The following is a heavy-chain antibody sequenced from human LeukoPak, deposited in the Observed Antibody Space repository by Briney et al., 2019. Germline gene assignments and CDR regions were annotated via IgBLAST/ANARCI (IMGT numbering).Heavy chain of an antibody. Sequence: PSETLSLTCAVYGGSFSGYYWSWIRQPPGKGLEWIGYIYYSGSTNYNPSLKSRVTISVDTSKNQFSLKLSSVTAADTAVYYCARWTSNYFLSYFDYWGQGTLVTVSS. D-gene: IGHD4-11*01. CDR1: GGSFSGYY. J-gene: IGHJ4*02. CDR2: IYYSGST. V-gene: IGHV4-59*01. CDR3: ARWTSNYFLSYFDY.